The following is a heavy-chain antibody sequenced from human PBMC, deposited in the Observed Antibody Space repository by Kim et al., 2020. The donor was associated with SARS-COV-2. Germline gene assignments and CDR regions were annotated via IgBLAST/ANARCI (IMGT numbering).Heavy chain of an antibody. D-gene: IGHD3-22*01. CDR1: GFTFSSYA. CDR2: ISGSGGST. V-gene: IGHV3-23*01. Sequence: GGSLRLSCAASGFTFSSYAMSWVRQAPGKGLEWVSAISGSGGSTYYADSVKGRFTISRDNSKNTLYLQMNSLRAEDTAVYYCAKGLGGYYYDSSGYRSPLWGELEYFQHWGQGTLVTVSS. J-gene: IGHJ1*01. CDR3: AKGLGGYYYDSSGYRSPLWGELEYFQH.